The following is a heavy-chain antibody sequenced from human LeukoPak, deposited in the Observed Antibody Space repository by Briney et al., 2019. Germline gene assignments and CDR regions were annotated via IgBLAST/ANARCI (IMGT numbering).Heavy chain of an antibody. D-gene: IGHD3-16*02. CDR1: GFTFSSYW. V-gene: IGHV3-7*02. J-gene: IGHJ4*02. CDR3: ASQRSYVWGSYRYFDY. CDR2: IKQDGSEK. Sequence: GGSLRLSCAASGFTFSSYWMSWVRQAPAKGLEWVANIKQDGSEKYYVDSVKGRFTISRDNAKNSLYLQMNSLRAEDTAVYYCASQRSYVWGSYRYFDYWGQGTLVTVSS.